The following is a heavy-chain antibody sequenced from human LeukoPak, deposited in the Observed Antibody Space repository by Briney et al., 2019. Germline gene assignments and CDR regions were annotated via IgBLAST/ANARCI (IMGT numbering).Heavy chain of an antibody. J-gene: IGHJ4*01. CDR2: ISSNGRNA. Sequence: GGSLRLSCTASGFIFGNSAMSWIRQAPGKGLGWVSVISSNGRNANYADSVVGRFTISSGNSKRTLVLPTGNLETEDTAVYYCAKDGWVGELLSAREVWGQGPPVTVST. V-gene: IGHV3-23*01. D-gene: IGHD3-10*01. CDR1: GFIFGNSA. CDR3: AKDGWVGELLSAREV.